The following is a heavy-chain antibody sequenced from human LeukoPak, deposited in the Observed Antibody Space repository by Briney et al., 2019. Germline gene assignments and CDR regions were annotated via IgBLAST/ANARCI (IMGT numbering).Heavy chain of an antibody. J-gene: IGHJ4*02. D-gene: IGHD3-22*01. V-gene: IGHV3-23*01. CDR2: ISGSGGST. CDR3: AKSSGYSPY. CDR1: GFTFSSYA. Sequence: GGSLRRSCAASGFTFSSYAMSWVRQAPGKGPEWISAISGSGGSTYYADSVKGRFTISRDNSKNTLYLQMNSLRAEDTAVYYCAKSSGYSPYWGQGTLVTVSS.